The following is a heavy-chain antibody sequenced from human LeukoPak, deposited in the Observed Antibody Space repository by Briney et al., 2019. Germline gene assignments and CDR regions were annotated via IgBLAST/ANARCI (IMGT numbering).Heavy chain of an antibody. V-gene: IGHV4-59*08. CDR1: GGSISTYY. CDR3: ARQRDRRVYFDY. CDR2: IYYSGST. J-gene: IGHJ4*02. Sequence: SETLSLTCTVSGGSISTYYWTWIRQPPGKGLEWIGYIYYSGSTNYNPSLKSRVTISVDTSKNQFSLKLSSVTAADTAVYYCARQRDRRVYFDYWGQGTLVTVSS.